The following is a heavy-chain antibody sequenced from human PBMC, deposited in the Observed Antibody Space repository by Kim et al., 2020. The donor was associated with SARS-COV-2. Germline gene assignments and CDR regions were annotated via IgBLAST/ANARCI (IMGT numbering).Heavy chain of an antibody. J-gene: IGHJ4*02. CDR2: YNGGT. CDR3: ARARTFDY. V-gene: IGHV4-31*02. Sequence: YNGGTYYNPSIKSRVSISLDTSNNQLSLNLSSVTAADTAVYYCARARTFDYWGQGTLVTVSS.